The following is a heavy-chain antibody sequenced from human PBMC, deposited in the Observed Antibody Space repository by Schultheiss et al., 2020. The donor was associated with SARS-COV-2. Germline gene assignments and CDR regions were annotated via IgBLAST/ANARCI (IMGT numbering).Heavy chain of an antibody. CDR2: IKSKTDGGTT. V-gene: IGHV3-15*01. CDR1: GFTFSNAW. D-gene: IGHD6-19*01. J-gene: IGHJ4*02. CDR3: TRHSAVAGTSDY. Sequence: GESLKISCAASGFTFSNAWMSWVRQAPGKGLEWVGRIKSKTDGGTTDYAAPVKGRFTISRDDSKNTAYLQMNSLKTEDTAVYYCTRHSAVAGTSDYWGQGTLVTVSS.